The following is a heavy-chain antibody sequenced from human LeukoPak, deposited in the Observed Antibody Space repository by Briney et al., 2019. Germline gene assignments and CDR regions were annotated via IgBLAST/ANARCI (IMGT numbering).Heavy chain of an antibody. CDR2: INPNRGDT. J-gene: IGHJ4*02. V-gene: IGHV1-2*02. D-gene: IGHD4-11*01. CDR1: GHTFTAYY. CDR3: ARDLTRLDVDDY. Sequence: ASVKVSCKASGHTFTAYYIHWVRQAPGPGLEWMAWINPNRGDTNYAQKFLGRVTVTSDTSISTAYMELSRLTSDDTAVYYSARDLTRLDVDDYRGQGTLVTVSS.